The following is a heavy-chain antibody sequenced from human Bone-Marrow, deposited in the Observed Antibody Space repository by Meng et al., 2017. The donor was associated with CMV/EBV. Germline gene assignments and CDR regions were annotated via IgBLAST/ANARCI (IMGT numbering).Heavy chain of an antibody. CDR2: ISSSGSTI. J-gene: IGHJ4*02. CDR3: ARDKSAGIAVAAFDY. CDR1: GFTFSSYE. V-gene: IGHV3-48*03. Sequence: GGSLRLSCAASGFTFSSYEMNWVRQAPGKGLEWVSYISSSGSTIYYADSVKGRFTISRDNAKNSLYLQMNSLRAEDTAVYYCARDKSAGIAVAAFDYWGQGTLVTVSS. D-gene: IGHD6-19*01.